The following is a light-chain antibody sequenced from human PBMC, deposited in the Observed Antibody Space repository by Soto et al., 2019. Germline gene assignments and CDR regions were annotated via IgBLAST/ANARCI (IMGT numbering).Light chain of an antibody. J-gene: IGKJ2*01. CDR3: QQGHNWPLT. CDR2: SAS. CDR1: QSISTE. Sequence: EIVMTQSPATLSVSPGERANLSCRASQSISTELAWYQQKPGQPPRLLIDSASTRATGLPARFTGSGSGSAFTLTNSGLQSEDFAVYYCQQGHNWPLTLGQGTRLEI. V-gene: IGKV3-15*01.